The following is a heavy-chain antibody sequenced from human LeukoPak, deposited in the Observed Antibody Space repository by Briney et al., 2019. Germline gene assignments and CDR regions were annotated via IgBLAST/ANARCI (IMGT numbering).Heavy chain of an antibody. CDR1: GFTFSSYA. D-gene: IGHD5-24*01. J-gene: IGHJ4*02. CDR3: AKVHLVTRWLQTYYFDY. V-gene: IGHV3-23*01. Sequence: GGSLRLSCAASGFTFSSYAMSWVRQAPGKGLEWVSAISGSGGSTYYADSVKGRFTISRDNSKNTLYLQMNSLRAEDTAVYYCAKVHLVTRWLQTYYFDYWGQGTLVTVPS. CDR2: ISGSGGST.